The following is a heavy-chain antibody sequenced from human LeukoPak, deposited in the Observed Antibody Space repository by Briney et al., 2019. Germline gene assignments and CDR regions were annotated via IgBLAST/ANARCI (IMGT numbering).Heavy chain of an antibody. CDR3: ARDYGDYHFDY. V-gene: IGHV4-39*02. CDR2: YSGST. D-gene: IGHD4-17*01. Sequence: SETLSLTCAVSGGSISSSSYYWAWIRQPPGKGLEYIGSYSGSTYNNPSLKSRVTISVDTSKNQFSLKLTSVTAADTAVYFCARDYGDYHFDYWGQGTLVTVSS. J-gene: IGHJ4*02. CDR1: GGSISSSSYY.